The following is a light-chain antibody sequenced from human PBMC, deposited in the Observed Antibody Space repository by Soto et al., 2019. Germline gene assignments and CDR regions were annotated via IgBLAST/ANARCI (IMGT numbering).Light chain of an antibody. V-gene: IGKV3-11*01. J-gene: IGKJ4*01. CDR1: QSVSRY. CDR2: DAS. Sequence: EIVLPQSPATLSLSPGERATLSCRASQSVSRYLAWYQQKPGQAPRLLIYDASNRATGIPARFSGSGSGTDFTLTISSLEPDDFAVYYCQQRSNGLTFGGGTKVEIK. CDR3: QQRSNGLT.